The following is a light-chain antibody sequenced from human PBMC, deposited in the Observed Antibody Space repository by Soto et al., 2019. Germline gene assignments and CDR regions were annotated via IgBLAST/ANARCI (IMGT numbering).Light chain of an antibody. CDR3: SSYTTTSTDV. V-gene: IGLV2-14*01. CDR2: EVR. J-gene: IGLJ1*01. Sequence: QSALTQPASVSGSPGQSITISCTGTSSDVGAYNYVSWYLQHPGKAPKLIIYEVRDRPSGVSNRFSGSKSGSTASLTISGLHAEDEADYYCSSYTTTSTDVFGTGTKLTVL. CDR1: SSDVGAYNY.